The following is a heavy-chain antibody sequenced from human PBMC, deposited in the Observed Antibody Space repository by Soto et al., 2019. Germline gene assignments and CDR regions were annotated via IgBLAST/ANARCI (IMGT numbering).Heavy chain of an antibody. D-gene: IGHD3-10*01. V-gene: IGHV3-30-3*01. CDR3: ARDQFEYYFDY. Sequence: QVQLVESGGGVVQPGRSLRLSCAAAGFTFSSYAMHWVRQAPGKGLEWVAVIPYDGSNKYYADSVKGRFTISRDNSKNTLYLQMNSLRAEDTAVYYCARDQFEYYFDYWGQGTLVTVSS. CDR2: IPYDGSNK. J-gene: IGHJ4*02. CDR1: GFTFSSYA.